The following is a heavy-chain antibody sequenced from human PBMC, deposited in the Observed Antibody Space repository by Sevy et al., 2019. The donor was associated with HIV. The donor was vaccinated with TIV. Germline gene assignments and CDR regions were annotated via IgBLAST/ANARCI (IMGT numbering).Heavy chain of an antibody. CDR1: GFTFSSYG. CDR2: ISYDRSNR. Sequence: GKSLKISCAASGFTFSSYGMHWVRQATGKGLQWVAVISYDRSNRDDVNSVKGRFTISRDNSKNTLYLQMHSLRAEDTAVYYCAKDCFWELLFHYYGMDVWGQGTTVTVSS. J-gene: IGHJ6*02. V-gene: IGHV3-30*18. D-gene: IGHD3-10*01. CDR3: AKDCFWELLFHYYGMDV.